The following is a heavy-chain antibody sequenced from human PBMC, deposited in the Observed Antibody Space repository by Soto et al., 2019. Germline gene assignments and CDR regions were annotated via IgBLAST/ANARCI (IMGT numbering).Heavy chain of an antibody. Sequence: SVKVSCKASGFTFTSSAVQWVRQARGQRLEWIGWIVVGSGNTNYAQKFQERVTITRDMSTSTAYMELSSLRSEDTAMYYCASSPRGYCSSTSCRELGNYYGMDVWGQGTTVTVSS. V-gene: IGHV1-58*01. J-gene: IGHJ6*02. CDR2: IVVGSGNT. D-gene: IGHD2-2*01. CDR3: ASSPRGYCSSTSCRELGNYYGMDV. CDR1: GFTFTSSA.